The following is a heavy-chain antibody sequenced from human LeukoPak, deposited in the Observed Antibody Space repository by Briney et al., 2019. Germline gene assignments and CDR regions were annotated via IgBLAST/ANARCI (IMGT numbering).Heavy chain of an antibody. CDR1: GYSFTSYW. V-gene: IGHV5-51*01. CDR3: ARLVLNYYDSSGYYPDY. Sequence: GESLKISCKGSGYSFTSYWIGWVRQMPGKGLEWMGIIYPGDSDTRYSPSFQGQVTISADKSISTAYLQWSSLKASDTAMYYCARLVLNYYDSSGYYPDYWGQGTLVTVSS. D-gene: IGHD3-22*01. CDR2: IYPGDSDT. J-gene: IGHJ4*02.